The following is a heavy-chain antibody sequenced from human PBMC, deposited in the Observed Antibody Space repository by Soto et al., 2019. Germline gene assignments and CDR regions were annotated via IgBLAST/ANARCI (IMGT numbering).Heavy chain of an antibody. CDR1: GFTFSSYG. CDR2: IWYDGSNK. J-gene: IGHJ4*02. D-gene: IGHD3-16*02. V-gene: IGHV3-33*01. Sequence: GGSLRLSCAASGFTFSSYGMHWVRQAPGKGLEWVAVIWYDGSNKYYADSVKGRFTISRDNSKNTLYLQMNSLRAEDTAVYYCARSLYDYIWGRDPFYWGQGTLVTVSS. CDR3: ARSLYDYIWGRDPFY.